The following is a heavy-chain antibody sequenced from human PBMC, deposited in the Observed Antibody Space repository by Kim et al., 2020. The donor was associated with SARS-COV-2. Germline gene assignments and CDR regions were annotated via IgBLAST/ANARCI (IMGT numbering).Heavy chain of an antibody. Sequence: DSVKGRFTISRDNAKNSLYLQMNSLRAEDTALYYCAKAPYGSGSYYFDYWGQGTLVTVSS. CDR3: AKAPYGSGSYYFDY. D-gene: IGHD3-10*01. V-gene: IGHV3-9*01. J-gene: IGHJ4*02.